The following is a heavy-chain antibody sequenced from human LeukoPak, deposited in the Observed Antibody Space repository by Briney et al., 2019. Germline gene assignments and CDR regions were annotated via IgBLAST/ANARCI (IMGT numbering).Heavy chain of an antibody. D-gene: IGHD6-19*01. CDR2: IYYSGST. CDR1: GGSISSYY. Sequence: SETLSLICTVSGGSISSYYWGWIRQPPGKGLEWIGYIYYSGSTNYNPSLKSRVTISVDTSKNQFSLKLSSVTAADTAVYYCARERIAVALGAFDIWGQGTMVTVSS. V-gene: IGHV4-59*01. J-gene: IGHJ3*02. CDR3: ARERIAVALGAFDI.